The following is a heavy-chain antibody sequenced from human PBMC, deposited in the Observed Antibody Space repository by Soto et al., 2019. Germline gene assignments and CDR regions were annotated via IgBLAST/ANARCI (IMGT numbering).Heavy chain of an antibody. D-gene: IGHD1-1*01. J-gene: IGHJ4*02. CDR2: ISAHNGNT. CDR3: ARGRYGYY. CDR1: GYAFTTYG. Sequence: QVHLVQSGAEVKKPGASVKVSCKGSGYAFTTYGITWVRQAPGQGLEWMGWISAHNGNTNYAQKLRGIVTEPRDASASTAYMELRSLSSGGTAVYYCARGRYGYYWGQGALVTVSS. V-gene: IGHV1-18*01.